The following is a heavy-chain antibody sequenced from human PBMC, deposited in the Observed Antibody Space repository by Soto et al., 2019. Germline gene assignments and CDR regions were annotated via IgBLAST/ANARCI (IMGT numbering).Heavy chain of an antibody. CDR3: AKSSGYYDSRARFDY. Sequence: EVQLLESGGGLVQPGGSLRLSCAASGFTFNSFAMSWVRQAPGKGLEWVSAISGDGNTKYYADSVKGRFTVSRDNSNNTHDLQMDSLRADDTAVYYCAKSSGYYDSRARFDYWGQGSLVTVSS. CDR1: GFTFNSFA. CDR2: ISGDGNTK. J-gene: IGHJ4*02. D-gene: IGHD3-22*01. V-gene: IGHV3-23*01.